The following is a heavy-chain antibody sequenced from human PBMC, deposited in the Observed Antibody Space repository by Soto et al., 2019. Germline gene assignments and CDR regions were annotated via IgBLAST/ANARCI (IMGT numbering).Heavy chain of an antibody. J-gene: IGHJ3*02. CDR2: ISSSTTYI. CDR1: RFTFSSYT. Sequence: EVQLVESGGGLVKPGGSLRLSCSASRFTFSSYTMNWVRQAPGKGLEWVSSISSSTTYIYYADSVKGRFTISRDNAKNSLYLQVNSLRAEDTAVYYCARDFDSSGYYGPVGAFDIWGPGTRVSCSS. CDR3: ARDFDSSGYYGPVGAFDI. V-gene: IGHV3-21*03. D-gene: IGHD3-22*01.